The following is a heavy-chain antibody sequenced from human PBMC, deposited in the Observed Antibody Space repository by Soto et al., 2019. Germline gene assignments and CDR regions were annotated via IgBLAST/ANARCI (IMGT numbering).Heavy chain of an antibody. V-gene: IGHV4-31*03. CDR1: GDSISGGASF. D-gene: IGHD2-2*01. CDR2: VYYSGSS. J-gene: IGHJ5*02. Sequence: SETLSLTCTVSGDSISGGASFWSWIRQPPGKGLEWIANVYYSGSSYYNPSLKSRLTISVDTTKNQFSLQLKSMTAADTAVYYCAKLSFTSSTRYFPGSFVPWGPGTLVTVFS. CDR3: AKLSFTSSTRYFPGSFVP.